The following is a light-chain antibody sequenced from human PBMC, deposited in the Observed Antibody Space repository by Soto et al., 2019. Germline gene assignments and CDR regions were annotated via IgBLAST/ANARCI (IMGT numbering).Light chain of an antibody. CDR2: NVS. CDR3: SSYTSSSTLLYV. V-gene: IGLV2-14*01. J-gene: IGLJ1*01. Sequence: QSALTQPASVSGSPGQSITISCTGTSSDVGGYNYVSWYQQHPGNASKLLIYNVSNRPSGVSNRFSGSKSANTVSLTISGLQAEYEAHYYCSSYTSSSTLLYVFGTGTKLTVL. CDR1: SSDVGGYNY.